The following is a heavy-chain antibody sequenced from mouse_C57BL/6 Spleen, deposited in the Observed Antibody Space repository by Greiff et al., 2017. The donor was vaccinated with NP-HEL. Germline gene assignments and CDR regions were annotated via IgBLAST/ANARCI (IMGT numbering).Heavy chain of an antibody. CDR1: GVNIKVYY. CDR2: IDSEDGET. CDR3: EDLFITAVVDY. Sequence: VQLQRSGAELVKPGAPVKLSCTAFGVNIKVYYMHWGTHRTVQGVEWIGRIDSEDGETKYAPKFQGKATITADTYSNTAYLQLSSQTSEDTAVYYCEDLFITAVVDYWGQGTTLTVSS. J-gene: IGHJ2*01. D-gene: IGHD1-1*01. V-gene: IGHV14-2*01.